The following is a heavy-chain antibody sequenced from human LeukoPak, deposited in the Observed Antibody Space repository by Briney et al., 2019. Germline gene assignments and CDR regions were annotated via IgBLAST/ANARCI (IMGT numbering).Heavy chain of an antibody. V-gene: IGHV3-30*04. CDR2: ISYDGSNK. J-gene: IGHJ4*02. Sequence: GRTLRPSCAASGFTFSSYAMHRVRQAPGKGLEWVAVISYDGSNKYYADSVKGRFTISRDNSKNTLYLQMNSLRAEDTAVYYCARDLKHIVVVPAAIGFDYWGQGTLVTVSS. D-gene: IGHD2-2*01. CDR3: ARDLKHIVVVPAAIGFDY. CDR1: GFTFSSYA.